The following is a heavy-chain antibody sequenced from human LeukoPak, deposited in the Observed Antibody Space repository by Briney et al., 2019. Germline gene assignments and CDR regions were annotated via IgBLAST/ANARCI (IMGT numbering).Heavy chain of an antibody. CDR3: ARDSSDSSSWYRYYYYYGMDV. V-gene: IGHV3-53*01. D-gene: IGHD6-13*01. CDR2: IYNDGTT. Sequence: GGSLRLSCAASGFTFSSYAMSWVRQAPGKGLEWVSVIYNDGTTYYADSVKGRFTISRDNPKNTLYLQMNTLRAEDTAVYYCARDSSDSSSWYRYYYYYGMDVWGQGTTVTVSS. J-gene: IGHJ6*02. CDR1: GFTFSSYA.